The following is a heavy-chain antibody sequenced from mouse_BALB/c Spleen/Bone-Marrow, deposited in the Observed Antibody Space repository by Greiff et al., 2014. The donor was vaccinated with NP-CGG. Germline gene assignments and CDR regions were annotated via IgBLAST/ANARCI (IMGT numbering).Heavy chain of an antibody. CDR1: GYTFTSYY. CDR2: IYPGNVNT. V-gene: IGHV1S56*01. Sequence: VKLVESGPELVKPGASVRISCKASGYTFTSYYIHWVKRRPGQGLEWIGWIYPGNVNTKYNEKFKGKATLTADKSSSTAYMQLSSLTSEDSAVYFCARDTMDYWGQGTSVTVSS. CDR3: ARDTMDY. J-gene: IGHJ4*01.